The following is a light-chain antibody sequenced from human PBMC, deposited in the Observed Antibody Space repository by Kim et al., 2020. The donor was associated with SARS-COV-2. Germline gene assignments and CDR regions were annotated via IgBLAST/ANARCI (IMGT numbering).Light chain of an antibody. CDR1: KSVSSY. CDR3: QQRSNWPKWT. CDR2: DAS. J-gene: IGKJ1*01. Sequence: SPGERATLSCRASKSVSSYLAWYQQKPGQAPRLLIYDASNRATGIPARFSGSGSGTDFTLTISSLEPEDFAVYYCQQRSNWPKWTFGQGTKVDIK. V-gene: IGKV3-11*01.